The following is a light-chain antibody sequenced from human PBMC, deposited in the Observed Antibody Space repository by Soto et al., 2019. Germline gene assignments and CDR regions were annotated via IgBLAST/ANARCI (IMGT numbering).Light chain of an antibody. Sequence: DIQMTQSPSTLSASVGDRVTITCRASQSLSSMLAWYQQRPGKAPKLLIYKTSTLQSGVPSWFSGSGSGTEFTLTISSLQPDDFATYYCQQINSYPFTFGPGTKVDIK. CDR1: QSLSSM. V-gene: IGKV1-5*03. CDR3: QQINSYPFT. CDR2: KTS. J-gene: IGKJ3*01.